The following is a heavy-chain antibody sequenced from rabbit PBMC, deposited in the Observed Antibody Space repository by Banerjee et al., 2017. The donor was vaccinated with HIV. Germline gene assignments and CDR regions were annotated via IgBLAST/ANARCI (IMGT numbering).Heavy chain of an antibody. D-gene: IGHD8-1*01. CDR3: AREPGNSVYNL. J-gene: IGHJ3*01. V-gene: IGHV1S40*01. Sequence: QSLVEYGGDLVKPGASLTLTCKASGFTLSSSDYMCWVRQAPGKGLEWIGCIVAGSSGTTYYASWAKGRFTISKTSSTTVTLQMTSLTVADTATYFCAREPGNSVYNLWGQGTLVTVS. CDR2: IVAGSSGTT. CDR1: GFTLSSSDY.